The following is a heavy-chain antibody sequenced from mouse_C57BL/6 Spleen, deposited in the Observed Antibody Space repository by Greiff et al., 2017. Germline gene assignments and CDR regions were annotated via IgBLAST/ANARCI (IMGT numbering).Heavy chain of an antibody. V-gene: IGHV1-18*01. Sequence: EVQLQQSGPELVKPGASVKIPCKASGYTFTDYNMDWVKQSHGKSLEWIGDINPNNGGTIYNQKFKGKATLTVDKSSSTAYMELRSLTSADTAVYCCARSSANWVFAYWGQGTLVTVSA. D-gene: IGHD4-1*01. CDR1: GYTFTDYN. CDR2: INPNNGGT. J-gene: IGHJ3*01. CDR3: ARSSANWVFAY.